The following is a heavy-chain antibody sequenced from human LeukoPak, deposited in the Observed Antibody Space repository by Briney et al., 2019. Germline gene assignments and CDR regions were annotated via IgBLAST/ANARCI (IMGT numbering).Heavy chain of an antibody. D-gene: IGHD2-2*01. CDR1: GFTFSSYW. J-gene: IGHJ6*03. Sequence: GGSLRLSCAASGFTFSSYWMHWVRQAPGKGLVWVSRINTDGSTTSYADSVKGRFTISRDSTKNTLYLQMNSLRVEDTAVYYCAREASIVPRWYYYMDVWGKGTTVTVSS. CDR2: INTDGSTT. CDR3: AREASIVPRWYYYMDV. V-gene: IGHV3-74*01.